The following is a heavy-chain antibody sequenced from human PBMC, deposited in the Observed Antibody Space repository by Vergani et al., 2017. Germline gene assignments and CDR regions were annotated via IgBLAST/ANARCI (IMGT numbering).Heavy chain of an antibody. CDR3: ARQFVESSKGSLEWLLYYYYYYGMDV. J-gene: IGHJ6*02. D-gene: IGHD3-3*01. CDR2: IYYSGST. CDR1: GGSISSSSYY. V-gene: IGHV4-39*01. Sequence: QLQLQESGPGLVKPSETLSLTCTVSGGSISSSSYYWGWIRQPPGKGLEWIGSIYYSGSTYYNPSLKSRVTISVDTSKNQFSLKLSSVTAADTAVYYCARQFVESSKGSLEWLLYYYYYYGMDVWGQGTTVTVSS.